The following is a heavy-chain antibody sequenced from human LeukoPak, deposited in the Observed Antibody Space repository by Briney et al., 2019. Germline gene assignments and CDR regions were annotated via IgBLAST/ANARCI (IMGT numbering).Heavy chain of an antibody. J-gene: IGHJ4*02. CDR3: ARDRAPYCSSTSCYAGGYFDY. Sequence: SETLSLTCTVSGGSISSYYWSWIRQPPGKGLEWIGYIYYSGSTNYNPSLKSRVTISVDTSKNQFSLKLSSVTAADTAVYYCARDRAPYCSSTSCYAGGYFDYWGQGTLVTVSS. CDR1: GGSISSYY. D-gene: IGHD2-2*01. V-gene: IGHV4-59*01. CDR2: IYYSGST.